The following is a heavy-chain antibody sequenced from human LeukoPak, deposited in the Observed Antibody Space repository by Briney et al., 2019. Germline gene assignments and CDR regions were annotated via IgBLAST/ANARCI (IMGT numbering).Heavy chain of an antibody. CDR3: ARELSGYYDSSGYYWRGSTGAYYFDY. J-gene: IGHJ4*02. V-gene: IGHV1-69*13. CDR2: IIPIFGTA. CDR1: GGIFSSYT. Sequence: GASVKVSCKASGGIFSSYTISWVRQAPGQGLEWMGGIIPIFGTANYAQRFQGRVTITADESTNIAYMELSSLRSEDTAVYYCARELSGYYDSSGYYWRGSTGAYYFDYWGQGTLVTVSS. D-gene: IGHD3-22*01.